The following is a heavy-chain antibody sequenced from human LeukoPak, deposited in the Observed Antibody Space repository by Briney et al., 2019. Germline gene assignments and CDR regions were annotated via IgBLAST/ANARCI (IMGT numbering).Heavy chain of an antibody. J-gene: IGHJ6*03. CDR2: IYYSGST. V-gene: IGHV4-39*01. CDR1: GGSISSSSYY. D-gene: IGHD3-10*01. Sequence: SETLSLTCTVSGGSISSSSYYWGWIRQPPGKGLEWIGSIYYSGSTYYNPSLKSRVTISVDTSKNQFSLKLSSVTAADTAVYYCASLLWFGELYYYYMDVWGKGTTVTISS. CDR3: ASLLWFGELYYYYMDV.